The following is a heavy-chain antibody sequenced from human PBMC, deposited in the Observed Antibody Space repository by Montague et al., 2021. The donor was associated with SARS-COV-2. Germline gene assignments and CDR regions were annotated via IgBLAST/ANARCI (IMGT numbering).Heavy chain of an antibody. CDR3: ARDTPTGYANSWRNKHYYYGMDV. D-gene: IGHD2-2*01. CDR1: GFTISSYG. V-gene: IGHV3-21*01. Sequence: SLRLSCAASGFTISSYGINWVRQAPGKGLEWLSYFGSTSSNIYYGDSVKGRFTVSRDNAKNSVSLQMNGLRAEDTAAYYCARDTPTGYANSWRNKHYYYGMDVWGQGTTVTVSS. J-gene: IGHJ6*02. CDR2: FGSTSSNI.